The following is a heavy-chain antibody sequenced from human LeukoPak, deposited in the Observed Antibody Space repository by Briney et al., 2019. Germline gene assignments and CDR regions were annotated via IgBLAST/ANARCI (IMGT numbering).Heavy chain of an antibody. V-gene: IGHV3-49*04. J-gene: IGHJ4*02. CDR1: GFTFGDHA. D-gene: IGHD1-26*01. CDR2: IRSKGYGGTT. Sequence: PGGSLRLSCTGSGFTFGDHAMSWVRQAPGKGRECLGFIRSKGYGGTTEYAASVKGRVTISRDESKNIAYLQMSSLKTEDTAVYYCTRDLRGSYYSVPSGYWGQGTLVTVSS. CDR3: TRDLRGSYYSVPSGY.